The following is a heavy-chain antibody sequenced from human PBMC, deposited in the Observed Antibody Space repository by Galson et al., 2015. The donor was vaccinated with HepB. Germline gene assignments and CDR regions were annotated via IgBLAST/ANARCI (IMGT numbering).Heavy chain of an antibody. CDR1: GYTFTSYA. V-gene: IGHV1-3*01. CDR3: ARGTTAAATDASDI. D-gene: IGHD6-13*01. Sequence: SVKVSCKASGYTFTSYAMHWVRQAPGQRLEWVGWINAGNGNTKYSQKFQGRVTITRDTSASTAYMELSSLRSEDTAVYYCARGTTAAATDASDIWGQGTMVTVSS. J-gene: IGHJ3*02. CDR2: INAGNGNT.